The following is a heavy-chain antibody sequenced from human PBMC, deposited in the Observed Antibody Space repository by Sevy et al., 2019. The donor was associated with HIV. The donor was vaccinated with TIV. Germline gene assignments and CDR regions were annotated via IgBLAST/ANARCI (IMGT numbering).Heavy chain of an antibody. J-gene: IGHJ6*02. CDR1: GFTFSSYW. CDR2: IKQDGSEK. CDR3: ARDIRVCSSTSCYTDAYYYYGMDV. Sequence: GGSLRLSCAASGFTFSSYWMSWVRQAPGKGLEWVANIKQDGSEKYYVDSVKGRFTISRDNAKNSLYLQMNSLRAEDTAVYYCARDIRVCSSTSCYTDAYYYYGMDVWGQGTTVIVSS. V-gene: IGHV3-7*01. D-gene: IGHD2-2*02.